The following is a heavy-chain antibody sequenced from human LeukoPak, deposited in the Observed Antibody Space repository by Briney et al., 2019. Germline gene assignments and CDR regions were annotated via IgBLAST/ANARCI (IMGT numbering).Heavy chain of an antibody. CDR1: GYTLTDYY. J-gene: IGHJ4*02. CDR2: INPNSGVT. CDR3: ARAHMTTVTLGDY. Sequence: ASVKVSCKASGYTLTDYYIHWVRQAPGQGLEWMGWINPNSGVTNYAQKFQGRVTPTRDTPISTAYMEVSRLRSDDTAVYYCARAHMTTVTLGDYWGQGTLVTVSS. D-gene: IGHD4-11*01. V-gene: IGHV1-2*02.